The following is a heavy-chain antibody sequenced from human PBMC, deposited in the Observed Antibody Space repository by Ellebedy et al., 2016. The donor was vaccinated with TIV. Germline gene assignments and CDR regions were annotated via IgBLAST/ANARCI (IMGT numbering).Heavy chain of an antibody. CDR3: AKSRHYSSSSFFDF. CDR1: GGSFSGYY. D-gene: IGHD6-6*01. J-gene: IGHJ4*02. V-gene: IGHV4-34*01. CDR2: INHSGST. Sequence: SETLSLTXAVYGGSFSGYYWSWIRQPPGKGLQWIGEINHSGSTNYNPSLKSRVTISVDTSKNQFSLKLSSVTAADTAVYYCAKSRHYSSSSFFDFWGQGTLVTVSS.